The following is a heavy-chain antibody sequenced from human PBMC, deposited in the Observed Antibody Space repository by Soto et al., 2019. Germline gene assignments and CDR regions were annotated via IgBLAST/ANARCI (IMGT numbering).Heavy chain of an antibody. CDR1: GFTFSADG. J-gene: IGHJ4*02. Sequence: QVQLVESGGGVVQPGRSLRLSCAASGFTFSADGMHWVRQAPGKGLEWVAVISSDGSEKFYAASVKGRFTISRDNSKDKLYLQMNNLRAEDTAVYYCAKDRSSSWYYFENWGQGTLVTVSS. D-gene: IGHD6-13*01. CDR2: ISSDGSEK. CDR3: AKDRSSSWYYFEN. V-gene: IGHV3-30*18.